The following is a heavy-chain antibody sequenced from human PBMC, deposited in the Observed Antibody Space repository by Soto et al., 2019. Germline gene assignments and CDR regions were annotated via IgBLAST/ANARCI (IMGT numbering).Heavy chain of an antibody. CDR2: ISAYNGNT. CDR3: ARGLVVRGVIYYYGMDV. CDR1: GYTFTSYG. D-gene: IGHD3-10*01. V-gene: IGHV1-18*01. J-gene: IGHJ6*02. Sequence: ASVKVSCKASGYTFTSYGISWVRQAPGQGLEWMGWISAYNGNTNYAQKLQGRVTMTTDTSTSTAYMELRSLRSDDTAVYYCARGLVVRGVIYYYGMDVWGQGTTVTVSS.